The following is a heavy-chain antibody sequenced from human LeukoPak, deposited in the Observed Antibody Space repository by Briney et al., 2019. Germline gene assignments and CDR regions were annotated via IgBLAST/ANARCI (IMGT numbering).Heavy chain of an antibody. V-gene: IGHV4-34*01. D-gene: IGHD2-2*01. CDR2: INHSGST. Sequence: SETLSLTCAVYGGSFGGYYWSWIRQPPGKGLEWIGEINHSGSTNYNPSLKSRVTISVDTSKNQFSLKLNSVTAAGTAVYYCARRYCSSTSCYASQYYYYYYYMDVWGKGTTVTVSS. CDR1: GGSFGGYY. J-gene: IGHJ6*03. CDR3: ARRYCSSTSCYASQYYYYYYYMDV.